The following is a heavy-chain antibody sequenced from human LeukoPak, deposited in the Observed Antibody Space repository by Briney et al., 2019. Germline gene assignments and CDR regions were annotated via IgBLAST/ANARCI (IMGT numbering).Heavy chain of an antibody. Sequence: SETLSLTCAVYGGSFSGYYWSWIRQPPGKGLEWIGEINHSGSTNYNPTLKSRVTISVDTSKNQFSLKLSSVTAADTAVYYCLAGGRYYDSSGYGNSDYWGQGTLVIVSS. V-gene: IGHV4-34*01. CDR3: LAGGRYYDSSGYGNSDY. CDR2: INHSGST. J-gene: IGHJ4*02. CDR1: GGSFSGYY. D-gene: IGHD3-22*01.